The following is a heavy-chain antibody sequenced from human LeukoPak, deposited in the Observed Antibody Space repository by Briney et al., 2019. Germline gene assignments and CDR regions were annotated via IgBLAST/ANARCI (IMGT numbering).Heavy chain of an antibody. D-gene: IGHD3-10*01. J-gene: IGHJ4*02. Sequence: SVKVSCKASGGTFSSYAISWVRQAPGQGLEWMGGIIPIFGKANYAQKFQDRVAITAVESMSTVYMELSSLRSEDTAVYYCARGRILYYYGSGSYPNDYWGQGTLVTVSS. CDR2: IIPIFGKA. CDR1: GGTFSSYA. V-gene: IGHV1-69*13. CDR3: ARGRILYYYGSGSYPNDY.